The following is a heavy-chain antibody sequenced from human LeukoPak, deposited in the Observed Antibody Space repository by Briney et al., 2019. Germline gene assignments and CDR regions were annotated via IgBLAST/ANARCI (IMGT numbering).Heavy chain of an antibody. CDR1: GYTFTSYY. J-gene: IGHJ3*02. CDR3: SRGGGGSYFTFDI. V-gene: IGHV1-46*01. Sequence: ASVKVSCKASGYTFTSYYMHCVRQAPGQGLEWMGIINPSGGSTSYAQKFQGRVTMTRDTSTSTVYMELSSLRSEDTSVYYCSRGGGGSYFTFDIWGQGTMVTVSS. D-gene: IGHD1-26*01. CDR2: INPSGGST.